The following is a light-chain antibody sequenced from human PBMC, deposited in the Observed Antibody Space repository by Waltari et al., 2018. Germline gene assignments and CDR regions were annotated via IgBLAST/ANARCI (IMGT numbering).Light chain of an antibody. J-gene: IGKJ1*01. Sequence: IVMTQSPPTLSVSTGERVTIACRASQSVSRNLAWYQQRPGQAPRLLIYGISNRATGVPARFSGSGSGTDFTLTISSLQSEDFAVYYCQHYNNWGAFGQGTKVEMK. CDR2: GIS. CDR1: QSVSRN. CDR3: QHYNNWGA. V-gene: IGKV3-15*01.